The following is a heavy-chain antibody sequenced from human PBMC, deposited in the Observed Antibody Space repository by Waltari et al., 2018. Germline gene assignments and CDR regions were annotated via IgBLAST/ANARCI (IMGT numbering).Heavy chain of an antibody. J-gene: IGHJ4*02. V-gene: IGHV1-46*01. CDR1: GYTFTSYY. D-gene: IGHD3-9*01. CDR2: INPSGGST. Sequence: QVQLVQSGAEVKKPGASVKVSCKASGYTFTSYYMHWVRQAPGQGLEWMGIINPSGGSTSYAQKFQGRVTMTRDTSTSTVYMELSSLRSEDTAVYYCARVPHGDILTGYGDYWGQGTLVTVSS. CDR3: ARVPHGDILTGYGDY.